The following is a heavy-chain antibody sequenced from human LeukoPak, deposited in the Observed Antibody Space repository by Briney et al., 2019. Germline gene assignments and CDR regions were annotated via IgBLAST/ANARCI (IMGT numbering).Heavy chain of an antibody. CDR1: GFTFNDYY. CDR2: ISSPGSHT. V-gene: IGHV3-11*06. J-gene: IGHJ4*02. D-gene: IGHD6-25*01. Sequence: GGSLRLSCAASGFTFNDYYMTWIRQAPGKGLEWVSYISSPGSHTIFADSVKGRFTISRDNAKNSLYLQMSNLRAEDTALYYCARQQTSAATGGFDFWGQGTLVTVSS. CDR3: ARQQTSAATGGFDF.